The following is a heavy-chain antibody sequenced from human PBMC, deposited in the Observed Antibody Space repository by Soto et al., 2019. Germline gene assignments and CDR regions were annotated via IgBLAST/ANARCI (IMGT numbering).Heavy chain of an antibody. V-gene: IGHV1-2*02. CDR3: ARAGDYDILTGYYYYYYGMDV. CDR2: INPNSGGT. CDR1: GYTFTGYY. J-gene: IGHJ6*02. Sequence: GASVKVSCKASGYTFTGYYMHWVRQAPGQGLEWMGWINPNSGGTNYAQKFQGRVTMTRDTSISTAYMELSRLRSDDTAVYYCARAGDYDILTGYYYYYYGMDVWGQGTTVTVS. D-gene: IGHD3-9*01.